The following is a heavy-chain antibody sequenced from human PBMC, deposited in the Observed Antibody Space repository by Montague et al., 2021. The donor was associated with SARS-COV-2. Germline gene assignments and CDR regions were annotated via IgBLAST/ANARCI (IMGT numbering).Heavy chain of an antibody. CDR2: IYYSGST. D-gene: IGHD6-13*01. CDR1: GGSISSSSYY. J-gene: IGHJ5*02. V-gene: IGHV4-39*01. CDR3: AGRVVRYSSSWYSYWFDP. Sequence: SETLSLTCTVSGGSISSSSYYWGWIRQPPGKGLEWIGSIYYSGSTYYNPSLKSRVTISVDTSKNQFSLKLSSVTAADTAVYYCAGRVVRYSSSWYSYWFDPWGQGTLVTVSS.